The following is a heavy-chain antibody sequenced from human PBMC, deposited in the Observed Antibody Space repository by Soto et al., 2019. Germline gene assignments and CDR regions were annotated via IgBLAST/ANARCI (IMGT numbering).Heavy chain of an antibody. D-gene: IGHD3-3*01. CDR1: GGSVSSGSYY. CDR2: IYYSGST. J-gene: IGHJ6*02. CDR3: ARDGGYDFWSGTYGMDV. Sequence: QVQLQESGPGLVKPSETLSLTCTVSGGSVSSGSYYWSWIRQPPGKGLEWIGYIYYSGSTNYNPSLKGRVPISVDTSKNQFPLKLSSVTAADTAVYYCARDGGYDFWSGTYGMDVWGQGTTVTVSS. V-gene: IGHV4-61*01.